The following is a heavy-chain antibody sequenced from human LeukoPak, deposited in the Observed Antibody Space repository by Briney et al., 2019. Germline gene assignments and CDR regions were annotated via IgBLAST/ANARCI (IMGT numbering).Heavy chain of an antibody. CDR2: INPNSGGT. CDR3: ARETIAVAGAFDY. V-gene: IGHV1-2*02. Sequence: GASVKVSCKASGYTFTGYYIHWVRQAPGQGLEWMGWINPNSGGTNYAQKFQGRVTMTRDTSISTAYMELSRLRSDDMAVYSCARETIAVAGAFDYWGQGTLVTVSS. D-gene: IGHD6-19*01. J-gene: IGHJ4*02. CDR1: GYTFTGYY.